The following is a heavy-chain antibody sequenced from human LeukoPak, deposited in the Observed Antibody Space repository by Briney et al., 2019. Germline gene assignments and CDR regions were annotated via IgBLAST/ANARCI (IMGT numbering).Heavy chain of an antibody. D-gene: IGHD5-18*01. Sequence: GGSLRLSCAASGLTFSSDWMHWVRQVPGKGLVWVSGINWNSVTIGYADSVKGRFTISRDNAKNTLYLQMNSLRAEDSAVYYCARDAVDTANAVWGQGTTVTVSS. CDR2: INWNSVTI. CDR3: ARDAVDTANAV. CDR1: GLTFSSDW. V-gene: IGHV3-74*01. J-gene: IGHJ6*02.